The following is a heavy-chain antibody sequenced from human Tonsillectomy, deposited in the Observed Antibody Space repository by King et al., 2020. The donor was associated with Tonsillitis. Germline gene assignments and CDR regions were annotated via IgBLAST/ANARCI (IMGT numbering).Heavy chain of an antibody. CDR2: INPSGGST. CDR1: GYTFTSYD. D-gene: IGHD3-10*01. CDR3: AREGRAGDY. V-gene: IGHV1-46*01. J-gene: IGHJ4*02. Sequence: QLVQSGAEVKKPGASVKVSCKASGYTFTSYDMHWVRQAPGQGLEWMGIINPSGGSTSYAQKVQGRVTMTRDTSTSTVYMEMSSLRSEDTAVYYCAREGRAGDYWGQGTLVTVSS.